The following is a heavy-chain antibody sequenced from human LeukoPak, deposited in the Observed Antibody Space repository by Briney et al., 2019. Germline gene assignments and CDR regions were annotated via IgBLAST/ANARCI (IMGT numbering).Heavy chain of an antibody. V-gene: IGHV3-11*01. D-gene: IGHD6-19*01. Sequence: GGSLRLSCVASGFTFSDYHMNWIRQAPGKGLEWLSYLSPGGGTIYFADSVRGRFTISRDNAKNSLYLQMNSLTADDTAVYYCTIGRDIAVAGPGGYFDHWGQGTLVTVSS. CDR3: TIGRDIAVAGPGGYFDH. CDR1: GFTFSDYH. CDR2: LSPGGGTI. J-gene: IGHJ4*02.